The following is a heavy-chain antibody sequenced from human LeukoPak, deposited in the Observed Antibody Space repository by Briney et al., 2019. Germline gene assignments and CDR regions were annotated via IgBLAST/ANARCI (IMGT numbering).Heavy chain of an antibody. D-gene: IGHD3-22*01. V-gene: IGHV3-23*01. CDR3: AKDYYVSSIFSAPHLFAC. J-gene: IGHJ4*02. Sequence: PGGSLRLSCAASGFTFSSHAMTWVRQASGKGLEWVSSIRGSGGNTYYADSVKGRFTISRDNFQNTLFLQMNSLRAEDTAVYYCAKDYYVSSIFSAPHLFACWGQGTLVTVSS. CDR2: IRGSGGNT. CDR1: GFTFSSHA.